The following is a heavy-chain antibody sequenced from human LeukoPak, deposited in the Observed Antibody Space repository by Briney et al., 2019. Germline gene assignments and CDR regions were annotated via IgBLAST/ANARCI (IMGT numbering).Heavy chain of an antibody. CDR2: IYSGGST. D-gene: IGHD6-13*01. CDR1: GFTVSSNY. V-gene: IGHV3-53*01. CDR3: ARDRGSWYSGFDY. Sequence: PGGSLRLSCAASGFTVSSNYMSWVCQAPGKGLEWVSVIYSGGSTYYADSAKGRFTISRDNSKNTLYLQMNSLRAEDTAVYYCARDRGSWYSGFDYWGQGTLVTVSS. J-gene: IGHJ4*02.